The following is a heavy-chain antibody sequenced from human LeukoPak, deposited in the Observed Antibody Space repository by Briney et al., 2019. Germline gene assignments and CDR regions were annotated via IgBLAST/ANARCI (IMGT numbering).Heavy chain of an antibody. D-gene: IGHD3-22*01. J-gene: IGHJ1*01. CDR2: IYTSGST. CDR1: GGSISSYY. V-gene: IGHV4-4*07. Sequence: SETLSLTCTVSGGSISSYYWSWIRQPAGKGLEWIGRIYTSGSTNYNPSLKSRVTMSVDTSKNQLSLKLRSVTAADTAVYYCARVVQSTDSSGFYLPEYFQHWGQGTLVTVSS. CDR3: ARVVQSTDSSGFYLPEYFQH.